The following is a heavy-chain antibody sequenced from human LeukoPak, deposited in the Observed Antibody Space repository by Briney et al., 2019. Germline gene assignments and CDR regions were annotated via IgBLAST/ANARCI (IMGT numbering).Heavy chain of an antibody. V-gene: IGHV1-69*04. D-gene: IGHD2-2*01. Sequence: SVKVSCKASGGTFSSYAISWVRQAPGQGLEWTGRIIPIFGIANYAQKFQGRVTITADKSTSTAYMELSSLRSEDTAVYYCASVGVVVPAASNWFDPWGQGTLVTVSS. J-gene: IGHJ5*02. CDR3: ASVGVVVPAASNWFDP. CDR2: IIPIFGIA. CDR1: GGTFSSYA.